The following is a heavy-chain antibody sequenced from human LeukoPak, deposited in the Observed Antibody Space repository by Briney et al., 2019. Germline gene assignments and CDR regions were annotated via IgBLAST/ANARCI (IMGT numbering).Heavy chain of an antibody. V-gene: IGHV3-23*01. Sequence: GGSLSLSCAASGFTFSSYAMSWVRQAPGKGLEWVSAISGSGGSTYYADSVKGRLAISRDNAKNTLYLQMNSLRAEDTAVYYCAKDNYYDSSGYYPGYFDYWGQGTLVTVSS. J-gene: IGHJ4*02. CDR1: GFTFSSYA. CDR3: AKDNYYDSSGYYPGYFDY. CDR2: ISGSGGST. D-gene: IGHD3-22*01.